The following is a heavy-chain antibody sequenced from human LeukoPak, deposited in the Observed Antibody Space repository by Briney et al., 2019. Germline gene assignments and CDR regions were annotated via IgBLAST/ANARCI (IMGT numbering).Heavy chain of an antibody. CDR1: GYTFTGYY. CDR3: ARDLVGGIWSAAF. V-gene: IGHV1-2*06. CDR2: LNPNSGDT. J-gene: IGHJ4*02. Sequence: ASVKVSCKASGYTFTGYYVHWVRQAPGQGLEWMGRLNPNSGDTFYASKFQGRVTMTRDTSISTAYMELSSLRSDDTAMYYCARDLVGGIWSAAFWGQGTLVTVSS. D-gene: IGHD3-3*01.